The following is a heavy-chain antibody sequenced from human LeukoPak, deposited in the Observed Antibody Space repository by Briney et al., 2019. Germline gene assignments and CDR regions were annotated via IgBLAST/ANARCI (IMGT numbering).Heavy chain of an antibody. CDR3: ARDTPYIYYYYMDV. D-gene: IGHD1-14*01. Sequence: ASVKVSCKASGGTFSSYAISWVRQAPGQGLEWMGRINPNSGGTNYAQKFQGRVTMTRDTSISTAYMELSRLRSDDTAVYYCARDTPYIYYYYMDVWGKGTTVTVSS. CDR1: GGTFSSYA. V-gene: IGHV1-2*06. CDR2: INPNSGGT. J-gene: IGHJ6*03.